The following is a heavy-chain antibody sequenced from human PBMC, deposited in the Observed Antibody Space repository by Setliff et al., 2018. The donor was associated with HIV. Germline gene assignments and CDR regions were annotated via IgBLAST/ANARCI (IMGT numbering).Heavy chain of an antibody. CDR3: ARDVLDLVISAYGF. CDR2: IYHTGSS. J-gene: IGHJ4*02. V-gene: IGHV4-38-2*02. CDR1: GFSISSRYY. Sequence: SETLSLTCDVSGFSISSRYYWGWIRQSPGKGLEWIGNIYHTGSSYYNPSLNDRATISLDTSKNQFSLKLNSVTAADTAVYYCARDVLDLVISAYGFWGQGIPVTVSS. D-gene: IGHD6-6*01.